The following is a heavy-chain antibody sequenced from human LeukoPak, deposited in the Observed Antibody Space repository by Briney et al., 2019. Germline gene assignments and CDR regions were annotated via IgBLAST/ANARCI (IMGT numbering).Heavy chain of an antibody. V-gene: IGHV4-59*01. CDR3: ARYVWGSYPTFEDY. CDR1: GGSISSYY. Sequence: SETLSLTCTVSGGSISSYYWSWIRQPPGKGLEWIGYIYYSGSTNYNPPLKSRVTISVGTSKKQFSLKLSSVIAADTAVYYCARYVWGSYPTFEDYWGQGTLVTVSS. D-gene: IGHD3-16*02. CDR2: IYYSGST. J-gene: IGHJ4*02.